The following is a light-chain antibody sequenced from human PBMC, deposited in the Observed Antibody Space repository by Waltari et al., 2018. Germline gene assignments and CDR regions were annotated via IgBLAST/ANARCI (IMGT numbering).Light chain of an antibody. CDR1: SSDVGTYNY. J-gene: IGLJ2*01. Sequence: QSALTQPASVSGSPGQSITISCTGTSSDVGTYNYVSWYQQHPGKAPKLMIYDVSNRPSGVSGRFSGSKSGNTASLTISGLQAEDEADYYCSSYAGSNTGVVFGGGTKLTVL. CDR2: DVS. V-gene: IGLV2-14*03. CDR3: SSYAGSNTGVV.